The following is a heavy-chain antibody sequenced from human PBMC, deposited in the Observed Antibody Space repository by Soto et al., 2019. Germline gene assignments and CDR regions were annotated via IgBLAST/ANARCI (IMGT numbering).Heavy chain of an antibody. V-gene: IGHV3-48*03. J-gene: IGHJ4*02. CDR1: GFTFSNSD. Sequence: GGSLRLSCAASGFTFSNSDMFWVRQAPGKGLEWVSKINYSGSNIYYSKSVKGRFTISRDNAKNSLSLQMNSLTDEDTAIYYCASEALCGADCYFFEYWGPGTLVTVSS. D-gene: IGHD2-21*02. CDR3: ASEALCGADCYFFEY. CDR2: INYSGSNI.